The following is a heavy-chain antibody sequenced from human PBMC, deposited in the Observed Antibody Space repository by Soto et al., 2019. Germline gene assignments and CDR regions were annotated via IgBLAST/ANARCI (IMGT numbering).Heavy chain of an antibody. CDR2: IHHSGSA. Sequence: QVQLQESGPGLVKPSGTLSLTCAVSGGSVSSSNWWSWVRQSPGKGLEWMGEIHHSGSAHYNPSLKRRATISLDKSKNQFSLRLTSVTAADTAVYYCARVPGVVVSADDAFDIWGPGTRVIVSS. D-gene: IGHD2-21*02. J-gene: IGHJ3*02. V-gene: IGHV4-4*02. CDR1: GGSVSSSNW. CDR3: ARVPGVVVSADDAFDI.